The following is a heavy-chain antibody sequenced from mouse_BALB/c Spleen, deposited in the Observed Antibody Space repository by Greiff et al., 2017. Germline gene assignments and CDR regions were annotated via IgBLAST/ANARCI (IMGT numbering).Heavy chain of an antibody. D-gene: IGHD2-10*02. V-gene: IGHV14-3*02. CDR1: GFNIKDTY. J-gene: IGHJ2*01. CDR3: ARTPQYGNYEDD. Sequence: VQLQQSGAELVKPGASVKLSCTASGFNIKDTYMHWVKQRPEQGLEWIGRIDPANGNTKYDPKFQGKATITADTSSNTAYLQLSSLTSEDTAVYYCARTPQYGNYEDDWGQGTTLTVSS. CDR2: IDPANGNT.